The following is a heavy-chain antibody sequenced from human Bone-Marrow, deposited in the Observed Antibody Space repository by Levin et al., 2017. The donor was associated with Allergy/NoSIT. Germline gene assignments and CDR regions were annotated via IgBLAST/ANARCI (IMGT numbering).Heavy chain of an antibody. CDR2: IYPGDSDT. CDR1: GYSFTSYW. V-gene: IGHV5-51*01. CDR3: ARQRYCSSTSCPRYYYYYMDV. D-gene: IGHD2-2*01. Sequence: GESLKISCKGSGYSFTSYWIGWVRQMPGKGLEWMGIIYPGDSDTRYSPSFQGQVTISADKSISTAYLQWSSLKASDTAMYYCARQRYCSSTSCPRYYYYYMDVWGKGTTVTVSS. J-gene: IGHJ6*03.